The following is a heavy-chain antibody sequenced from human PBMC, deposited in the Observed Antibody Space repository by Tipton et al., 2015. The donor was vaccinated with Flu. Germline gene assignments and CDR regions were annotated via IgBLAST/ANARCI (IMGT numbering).Heavy chain of an antibody. CDR3: AGSTYYYGSGGADY. CDR1: DYSISSGYY. J-gene: IGHJ4*02. CDR2: ISHSGRT. Sequence: GLVKPSETLSLICSVSDYSISSGYYWGWVRQPPGKGLEWIGCISHSGRTYYNPPLKSRVTISVDTAKNQFSQRLSSVTAADTAVYYCAGSTYYYGSGGADYWGQGTLVTVSS. V-gene: IGHV4-38-2*01. D-gene: IGHD3-10*01.